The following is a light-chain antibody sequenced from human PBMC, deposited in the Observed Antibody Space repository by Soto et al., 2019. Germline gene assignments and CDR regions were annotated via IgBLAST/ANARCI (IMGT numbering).Light chain of an antibody. V-gene: IGKV3-20*01. CDR1: QSVSSSY. CDR3: QQYGSSHRTT. Sequence: EIVLTQSPGTLSLSPGERATRSCRASQSVSSSYLAWYQQKPGQAPRLLIYGASSRATGIPDRFSGSGSGTDFTLTISRLEPEDFAVYYCQQYGSSHRTTFGQGTKLEIK. J-gene: IGKJ2*01. CDR2: GAS.